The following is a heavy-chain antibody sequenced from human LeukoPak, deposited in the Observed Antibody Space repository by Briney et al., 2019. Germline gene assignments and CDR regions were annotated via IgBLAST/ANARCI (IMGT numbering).Heavy chain of an antibody. J-gene: IGHJ4*02. CDR1: GGSISSYY. CDR3: ARATSSGYYYLL. V-gene: IGHV4-59*01. D-gene: IGHD3-22*01. Sequence: PSETLSLTCTVSGGSISSYYWSWIRQPPGKGLEWIGYIYYSGSTNYNPSLKSRVTISVDTSKNQFSLKLSSVTAADTAVYYCARATSSGYYYLLWGQGTPVTVSS. CDR2: IYYSGST.